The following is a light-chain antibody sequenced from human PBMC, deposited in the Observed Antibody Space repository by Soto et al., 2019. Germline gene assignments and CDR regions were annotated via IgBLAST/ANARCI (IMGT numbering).Light chain of an antibody. V-gene: IGLV2-23*01. Sequence: QSALTQPASVSGSPGQSITISCTGTSSYVGSYNLVSWYQQHPGKAPKLLIYADTKRPSGVSSRFSGSKSANTASLTISGLQAEDEADYYCCSFASSPYWVFGGGTQLTVL. J-gene: IGLJ3*02. CDR3: CSFASSPYWV. CDR1: SSYVGSYNL. CDR2: ADT.